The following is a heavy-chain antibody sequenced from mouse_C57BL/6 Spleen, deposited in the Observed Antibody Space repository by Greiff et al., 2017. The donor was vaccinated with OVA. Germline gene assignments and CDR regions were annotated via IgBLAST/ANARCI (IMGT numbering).Heavy chain of an antibody. V-gene: IGHV2-2*01. Sequence: QVQLQQSGPGLVQPSQSLSITCTVSGFSLTSYGVHWVRQSPGKGLEWLGVIWSGGSTAYNAAFISRLSISKDNSKSQAFFKMNSLQADDTAIYXCDRGGYYYAVDYWGQGTSVTVSS. D-gene: IGHD2-2*01. CDR1: GFSLTSYG. CDR3: DRGGYYYAVDY. J-gene: IGHJ4*01. CDR2: IWSGGST.